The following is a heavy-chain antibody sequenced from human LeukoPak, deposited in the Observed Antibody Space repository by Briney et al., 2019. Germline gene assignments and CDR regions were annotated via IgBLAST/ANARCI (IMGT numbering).Heavy chain of an antibody. CDR1: GYTFTSYA. CDR3: ARDLRSIAARPLVFGY. CDR2: INTNTGNP. V-gene: IGHV7-4-1*02. J-gene: IGHJ4*02. D-gene: IGHD6-6*01. Sequence: ASVTVSCKASGYTFTSYAMNWVRQAPGQGLEWMGWINTNTGNPTYAQGFTGRFVFSLDTSVSTAYLQISSLKAEDTAVYYCARDLRSIAARPLVFGYWGQGTLVTVSS.